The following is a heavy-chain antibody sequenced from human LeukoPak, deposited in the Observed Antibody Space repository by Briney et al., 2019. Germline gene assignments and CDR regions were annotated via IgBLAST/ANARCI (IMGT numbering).Heavy chain of an antibody. Sequence: SETLSLTCTVSGGSISSYYWSWIRQPPGEGLEWIGYIYYSGSSNYNTSLKSRVTISVDTSKNQFSLKLSSVTAADTAVYYCAREVPDYYDRSGGAFDIWGQGTLVTVSS. CDR1: GGSISSYY. J-gene: IGHJ3*02. CDR3: AREVPDYYDRSGGAFDI. D-gene: IGHD3-22*01. V-gene: IGHV4-59*01. CDR2: IYYSGSS.